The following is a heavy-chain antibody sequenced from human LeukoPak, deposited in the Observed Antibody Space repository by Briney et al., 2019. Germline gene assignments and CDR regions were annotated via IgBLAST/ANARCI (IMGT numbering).Heavy chain of an antibody. Sequence: SETLSLTCTVSGGSISSGGYYWSWIRQHPGKGLEWIGYIYYSGSTYYNPSLKSRVTISVDTSKNQFSLKLSSVTAADTAVYYCARASGTPNYYYGMDVWGQGTTVTVSS. J-gene: IGHJ6*02. CDR1: GGSISSGGYY. CDR2: IYYSGST. CDR3: ARASGTPNYYYGMDV. V-gene: IGHV4-31*03.